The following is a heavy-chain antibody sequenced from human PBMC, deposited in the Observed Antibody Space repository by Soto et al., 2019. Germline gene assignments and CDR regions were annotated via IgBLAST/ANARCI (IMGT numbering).Heavy chain of an antibody. Sequence: ETLSLTCTVSDGSISTSSYYWGWIRQSPGKGLEWIGTIFYTGRTYYNPSLESRVTLSVDTSKNQFSLHLTSVTAADTAVYYCTRHHPHHYDSSGYFDYWGQGTLVTVSS. CDR1: DGSISTSSYY. J-gene: IGHJ4*02. CDR3: TRHHPHHYDSSGYFDY. D-gene: IGHD3-22*01. V-gene: IGHV4-39*01. CDR2: IFYTGRT.